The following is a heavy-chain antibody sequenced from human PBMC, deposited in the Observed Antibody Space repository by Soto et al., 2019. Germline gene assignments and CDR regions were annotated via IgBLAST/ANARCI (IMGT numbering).Heavy chain of an antibody. V-gene: IGHV4-59*01. J-gene: IGHJ1*01. Sequence: PSETLSLTCTVSGGSISSYYWSWIRQPPGKGLEWIGYIYYSGSTNYNPSLKSRVTISVDTSKNQFSLKLSSVTAADTAVYYCARDEYDFYSSGYYPPHFQHWGQGTLVPVSS. CDR2: IYYSGST. CDR3: ARDEYDFYSSGYYPPHFQH. D-gene: IGHD3-22*01. CDR1: GGSISSYY.